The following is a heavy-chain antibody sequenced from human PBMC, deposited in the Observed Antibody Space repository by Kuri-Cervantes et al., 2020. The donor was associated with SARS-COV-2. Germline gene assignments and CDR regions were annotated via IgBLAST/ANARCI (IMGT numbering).Heavy chain of an antibody. CDR2: ISYDGSNK. J-gene: IGHJ6*02. V-gene: IGHV3-30-3*01. D-gene: IGHD7-27*01. CDR1: GFTFSSYA. CDR3: AKDRPLWGYLGYGMDV. Sequence: GESLKISCAASGFTFSSYAMHWVRQAPGKGLEWVAVISYDGSNKYYADSVKGRFTIFRDNSKNTLYLQMNSLRAEDTAVYYCAKDRPLWGYLGYGMDVWGQGTTVTVSS.